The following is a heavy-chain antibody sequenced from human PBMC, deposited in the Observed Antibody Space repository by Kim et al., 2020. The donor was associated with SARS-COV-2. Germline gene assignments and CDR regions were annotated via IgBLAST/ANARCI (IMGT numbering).Heavy chain of an antibody. D-gene: IGHD6-13*01. J-gene: IGHJ6*02. Sequence: ASVKVSCKASGYTFTSYGISWVRQAPGQGLEWMGWISAYNGNTNYAQKLQGRVTMTTDTSTSTAYMELRSLRSDDTAVYYCARDVRQQLDGTIPYYYYYGMDVWGQGTTVTVSS. V-gene: IGHV1-18*04. CDR1: GYTFTSYG. CDR2: ISAYNGNT. CDR3: ARDVRQQLDGTIPYYYYYGMDV.